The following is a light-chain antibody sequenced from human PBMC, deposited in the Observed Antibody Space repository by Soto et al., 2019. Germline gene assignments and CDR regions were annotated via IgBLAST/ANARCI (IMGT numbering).Light chain of an antibody. CDR1: QSVSSSY. J-gene: IGKJ4*01. CDR3: QQFSSYPLT. V-gene: IGKV3-20*01. Sequence: ELVLTQSPGTLSLSPGERATLSGRASQSVSSSYLAWYPQKPGQAPRLLIYDASNRATGIPARFSGSGSGTDFTLTISSLEPEDFAVYYCQQFSSYPLTFGGGTKVDIK. CDR2: DAS.